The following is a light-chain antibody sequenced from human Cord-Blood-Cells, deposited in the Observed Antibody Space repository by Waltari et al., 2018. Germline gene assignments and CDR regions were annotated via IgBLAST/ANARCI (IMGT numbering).Light chain of an antibody. CDR2: GAP. CDR1: QSVSSN. J-gene: IGKJ4*01. CDR3: QQYNNWPPLP. V-gene: IGKV3D-15*01. Sequence: EIVMTQSPATLSVSPGERATLSCRTSQSVSSNLAWYQQKPGQAPRLLICGAPSRATAIPARFSGGGCWAKFTITISSLQSEDFAAYYYQQYNNWPPLPFGGGTKVEIK.